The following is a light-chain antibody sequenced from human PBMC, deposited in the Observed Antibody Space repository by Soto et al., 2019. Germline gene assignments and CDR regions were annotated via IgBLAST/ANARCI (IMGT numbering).Light chain of an antibody. Sequence: DIQMTQSPSSLSASVGYRFTITCQASQDISNYLNWYQQKPGKAPKLLIYHASNLETGVPERFSGSGSGTDYTLTISSLLPEDFETYYCQQANSFPLTFGGGTKVDIK. CDR1: QDISNY. CDR3: QQANSFPLT. CDR2: HAS. J-gene: IGKJ4*01. V-gene: IGKV1-33*01.